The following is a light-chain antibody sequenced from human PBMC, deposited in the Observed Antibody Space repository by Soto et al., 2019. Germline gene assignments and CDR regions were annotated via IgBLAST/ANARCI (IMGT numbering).Light chain of an antibody. J-gene: IGKJ1*01. CDR3: QQYGSSPGT. Sequence: EIVLTQSPGTLSLSPGERATLSCRASQSVSSSYLAWYQQKLGQSPRLLIYGASTRAPGIPDRFSGSGSGTDFTLTIRRLEPEDFAVYYCQQYGSSPGTFGQGTKVDIK. CDR1: QSVSSSY. CDR2: GAS. V-gene: IGKV3-20*01.